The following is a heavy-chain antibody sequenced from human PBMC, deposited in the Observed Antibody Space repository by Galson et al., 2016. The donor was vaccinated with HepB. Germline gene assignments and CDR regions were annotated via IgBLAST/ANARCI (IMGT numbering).Heavy chain of an antibody. CDR1: DGSIRSSSFS. V-gene: IGHV4-39*01. CDR2: VYRGKT. Sequence: SETLSLTCTVSDGSIRSSSFSWGWIRQPPGKGLEWFGTVYRGKTYYNPSLEGRLTISVGMSTDLLSLKLTSLTAADTGVYYCARAGLGTKASFDYWGQGILVAVSS. CDR3: ARAGLGTKASFDY. D-gene: IGHD1-7*01. J-gene: IGHJ4*02.